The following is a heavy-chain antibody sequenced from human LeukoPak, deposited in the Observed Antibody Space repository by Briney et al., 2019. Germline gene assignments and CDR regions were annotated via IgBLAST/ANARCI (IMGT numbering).Heavy chain of an antibody. Sequence: ASVKVSCKASGYTFTSYVMHWVRQAPGQGLEWMGWINAGNGNTKYSQKFQGRVTITRDTSASTAYMELSSLRSEDTAVYYCARGSPAGNSFHLDYWGQGTLVTVSS. CDR1: GYTFTSYV. J-gene: IGHJ4*02. V-gene: IGHV1-3*01. CDR2: INAGNGNT. CDR3: ARGSPAGNSFHLDY. D-gene: IGHD4-23*01.